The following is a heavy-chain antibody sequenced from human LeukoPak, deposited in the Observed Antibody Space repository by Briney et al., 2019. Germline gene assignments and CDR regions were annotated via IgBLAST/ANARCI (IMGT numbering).Heavy chain of an antibody. CDR2: INGDGSST. CDR3: ARDPRNKGFDP. V-gene: IGHV3-74*01. CDR1: GFTLSYYW. Sequence: GXXRLSCAASGFTLSYYWMHWVRQGPGKGLVWVSTINGDGSSTNYADSVKGRFTISRDNAKNTLYLEMNSLRVEDTAVYYCARDPRNKGFDPWGQGTLVTVSS. D-gene: IGHD1/OR15-1a*01. J-gene: IGHJ5*02.